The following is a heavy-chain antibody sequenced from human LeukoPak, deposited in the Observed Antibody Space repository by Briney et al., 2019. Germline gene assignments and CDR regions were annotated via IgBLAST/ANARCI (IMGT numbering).Heavy chain of an antibody. CDR3: ARQKSVGGDSGYYGMDV. CDR2: TYYRSKWYN. D-gene: IGHD2-21*02. CDR1: GDIFSSIIVA. Sequence: SQTLSLTCALSGDIFSSIIVAWNWIRQSPSRGLEWLERTYYRSKWYNDYAVSVKSQIILTTATSKSQFSLQLNSVTPEDTAVYYCARQKSVGGDSGYYGMDVWGQGTTVIVSS. J-gene: IGHJ6*02. V-gene: IGHV6-1*01.